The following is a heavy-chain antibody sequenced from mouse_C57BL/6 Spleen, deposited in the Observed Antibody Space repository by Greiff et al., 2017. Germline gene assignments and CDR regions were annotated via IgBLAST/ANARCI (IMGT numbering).Heavy chain of an antibody. CDR3: ARGHRGVYYAMDY. Sequence: EVQRVVSGGGLVKPGGSLKLSCAASGFTFSDYGMHWVRQAPEKGLEWVAYISSGSSTIYYADTVKGRFTISRDNAKNTLFLQMTSLRSEDTALDYCARGHRGVYYAMDYWGQGTTVTVSS. V-gene: IGHV5-17*01. D-gene: IGHD3-1*01. CDR2: ISSGSSTI. J-gene: IGHJ4*01. CDR1: GFTFSDYG.